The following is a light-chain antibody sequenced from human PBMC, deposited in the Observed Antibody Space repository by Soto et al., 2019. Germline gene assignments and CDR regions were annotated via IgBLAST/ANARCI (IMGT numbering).Light chain of an antibody. Sequence: QSALTQPASVSGSPGQSIPISCSGTNSDVGDYNLVSWYQQRPGEAPKLVIFDVSNRPPWVSDRFAGSKSGNTAPLTISGLQAEDEGDYFCCSYSTDTTLYVFGSGTKLTVL. CDR3: CSYSTDTTLYV. J-gene: IGLJ1*01. CDR1: NSDVGDYNL. CDR2: DVS. V-gene: IGLV2-14*01.